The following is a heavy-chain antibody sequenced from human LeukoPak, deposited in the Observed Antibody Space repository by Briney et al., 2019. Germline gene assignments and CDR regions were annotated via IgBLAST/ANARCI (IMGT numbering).Heavy chain of an antibody. CDR1: GGSISSSSYY. V-gene: IGHV4-39*01. Sequence: SETLSLTCTVSGGSISSSSYYWGWIRQPPGTGLEWIGSIYYSGSTYYNPSLKSRVTIFVDTSKNQFSLKLSSVTAADTAVYYCARLRGTGYCSSTSCLRWFDPWGQGTLVTVSS. J-gene: IGHJ5*02. D-gene: IGHD2-2*01. CDR2: IYYSGST. CDR3: ARLRGTGYCSSTSCLRWFDP.